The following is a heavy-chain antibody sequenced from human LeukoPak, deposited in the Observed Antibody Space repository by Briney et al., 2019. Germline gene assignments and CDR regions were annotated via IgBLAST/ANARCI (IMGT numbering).Heavy chain of an antibody. V-gene: IGHV3-48*01. Sequence: GGSLRLSCTASGFTFSRYSMNWVRQAPGKGLEWVAYISSSSSTIYYADSVKGRFTISRDNAKNSLYLQMNSLRAEDTAVYYCGRGELEPLDSWGQGTLVTVSS. CDR2: ISSSSSTI. D-gene: IGHD1-14*01. J-gene: IGHJ4*02. CDR3: GRGELEPLDS. CDR1: GFTFSRYS.